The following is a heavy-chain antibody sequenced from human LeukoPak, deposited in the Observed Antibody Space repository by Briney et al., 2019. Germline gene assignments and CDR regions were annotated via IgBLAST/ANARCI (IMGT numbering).Heavy chain of an antibody. CDR2: ISSSRSYI. CDR3: ARDRIAAVGGGFDP. D-gene: IGHD6-13*01. Sequence: GGSLRLSCAASGFTFSSYSMNWVRQAPGKRLEWVSSISSSRSYIYYGDSVTGRFTISRDNAKNSLYLQMNSLRAEDTAVYYCARDRIAAVGGGFDPWGQGTLVTVSS. J-gene: IGHJ5*02. V-gene: IGHV3-21*01. CDR1: GFTFSSYS.